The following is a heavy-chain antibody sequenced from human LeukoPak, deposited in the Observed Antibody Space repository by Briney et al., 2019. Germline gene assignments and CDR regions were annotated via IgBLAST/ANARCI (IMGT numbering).Heavy chain of an antibody. Sequence: GGSLRLSCTASGFTFSSYSMNWVRQAPGKGLEYVSGITIGGDSTFYADSVKGRFTISRDNSKNTLYLQLNGLSAEDTAVYHCVKGGGSGGQGRLDYWGQGSLVTVSS. CDR2: ITIGGDST. V-gene: IGHV3-23*01. D-gene: IGHD3-10*01. CDR1: GFTFSSYS. CDR3: VKGGGSGGQGRLDY. J-gene: IGHJ4*02.